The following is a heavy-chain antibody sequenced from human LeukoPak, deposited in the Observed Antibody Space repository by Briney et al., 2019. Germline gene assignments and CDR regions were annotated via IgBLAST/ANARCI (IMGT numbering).Heavy chain of an antibody. Sequence: SETLSLTCTVSGGSISSSSYYWVWIRQPPGKGLEWIGNIYYSGRTYQNPSLKSRVTISVDASKNQFSLKLSSVTAADTAVYYCARQGSSGPYYFDYWGQGTLVTVPS. CDR3: ARQGSSGPYYFDY. CDR2: IYYSGRT. D-gene: IGHD6-19*01. V-gene: IGHV4-39*01. CDR1: GGSISSSSYY. J-gene: IGHJ4*02.